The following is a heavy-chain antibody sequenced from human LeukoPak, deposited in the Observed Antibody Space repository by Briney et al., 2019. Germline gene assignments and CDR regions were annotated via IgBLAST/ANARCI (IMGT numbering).Heavy chain of an antibody. V-gene: IGHV3-74*01. CDR1: GFILSKSW. CDR3: ARDDYNRL. Sequence: GGSLRLSCAASGFILSKSWMHWVRQAPGKGLVWVSRTDGSSTTYADSVKGRFSVSMDNAQNTLYLQMNSLRAEDTAVYYCARDDYNRLWGQGTLATVSS. J-gene: IGHJ4*02. D-gene: IGHD1-14*01. CDR2: TDGSST.